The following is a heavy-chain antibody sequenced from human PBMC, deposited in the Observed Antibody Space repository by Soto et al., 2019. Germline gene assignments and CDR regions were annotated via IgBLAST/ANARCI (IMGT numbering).Heavy chain of an antibody. J-gene: IGHJ4*02. CDR3: ARGGGQQLADWHFSARYYFDY. D-gene: IGHD6-13*01. V-gene: IGHV4-39*01. CDR2: IYYSGST. CDR1: GGSISSSSYY. Sequence: SETLSLTCTVSGGSISSSSYYGGWIRQPPGKGLEWIGSIYYSGSTYYNPSLKSRVTISVDTSKNQFSLKLSSVTAADTAVYYCARGGGQQLADWHFSARYYFDYWGQGTLVTVS.